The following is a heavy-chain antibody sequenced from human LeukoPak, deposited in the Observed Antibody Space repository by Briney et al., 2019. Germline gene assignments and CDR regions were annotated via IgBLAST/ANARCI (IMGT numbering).Heavy chain of an antibody. CDR3: ARSLAVATIGEFDY. CDR1: GYTFTGYY. D-gene: IGHD5-12*01. J-gene: IGHJ4*02. V-gene: IGHV1-2*02. Sequence: ASVKVSCKASGYTFTGYYMHWVRQAPGQGLEWMGWINPNSGGTNYAQKFQGRVTMTRDTSITTAYMELSRLRSDDTAVYYCARSLAVATIGEFDYWGQGTLVTVSS. CDR2: INPNSGGT.